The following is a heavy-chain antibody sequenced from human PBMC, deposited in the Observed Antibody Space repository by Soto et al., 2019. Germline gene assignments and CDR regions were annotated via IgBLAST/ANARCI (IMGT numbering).Heavy chain of an antibody. D-gene: IGHD6-19*01. V-gene: IGHV3-7*01. CDR1: GFTFHNYW. J-gene: IGHJ4*02. CDR3: GGENETSGGWFLFDY. Sequence: GGSLRLSCAASGFTFHNYWMTWVRQAPGKGLEWVAYINQDGSEKYYVDSVKGRFIISRDNAKNSVYMQMNSLRAEDTAVYYCGGENETSGGWFLFDYWGQGTLVTVSS. CDR2: INQDGSEK.